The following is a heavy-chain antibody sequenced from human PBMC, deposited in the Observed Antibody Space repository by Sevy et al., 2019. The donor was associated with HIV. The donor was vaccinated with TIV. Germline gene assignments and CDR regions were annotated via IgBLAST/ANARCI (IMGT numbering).Heavy chain of an antibody. Sequence: GGSLRLSCTASGFTPSTYGMHWVRQAPGKGLEWVAVIGYDRSNKYYADSVKGRFTISRDNSKNTVFLQMDSLRVEDTAVYYCARDPRMYGDYLLAYFDSWGQGTLVTVSS. D-gene: IGHD2-8*01. CDR2: IGYDRSNK. J-gene: IGHJ4*02. CDR1: GFTPSTYG. CDR3: ARDPRMYGDYLLAYFDS. V-gene: IGHV3-33*01.